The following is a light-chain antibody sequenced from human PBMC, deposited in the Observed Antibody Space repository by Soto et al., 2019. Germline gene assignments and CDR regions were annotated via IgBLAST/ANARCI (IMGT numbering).Light chain of an antibody. J-gene: IGLJ1*01. CDR3: SSYTSSSTYV. CDR2: DVS. CDR1: SSDVGGYNY. V-gene: IGLV2-14*01. Sequence: QSVLTQPASVSGSPVQSITISCTGTSSDVGGYNYVSWYQQHPGKAPKLMIYDVSNRPSGVSNRFSGSKSGNTASLPISGLQAEDEADYYCSSYTSSSTYVFGTGTRSPS.